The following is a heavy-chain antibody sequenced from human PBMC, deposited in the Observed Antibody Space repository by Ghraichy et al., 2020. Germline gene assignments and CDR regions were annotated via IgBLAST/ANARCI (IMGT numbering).Heavy chain of an antibody. CDR2: INPNSGGT. V-gene: IGHV1-2*02. J-gene: IGHJ6*02. CDR3: ARDASYYYGMDV. Sequence: ASVKVYCKASGYTFTGYYMHWVRQAPGQGLEWMGWINPNSGGTNYAQKFQGRVTMTRDTSISTAYMELSRLRSDDTAVYYCARDASYYYGMDVWGQGTTVTVSS. CDR1: GYTFTGYY.